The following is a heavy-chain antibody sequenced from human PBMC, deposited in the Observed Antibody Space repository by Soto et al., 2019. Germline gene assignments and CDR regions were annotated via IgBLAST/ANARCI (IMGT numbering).Heavy chain of an antibody. Sequence: PSETLSLTCTVSGGSISSSSYYWGWIRQPPGKGLEWIGSIYYSGSTYYNPSLKSRVTISVDTSKNQFSLKLSSVTAADTAVYYCATQGGAYSSGWYGRYLRSYYYYGMDVWGQGTTVTVSS. CDR2: IYYSGST. CDR1: GGSISSSSYY. CDR3: ATQGGAYSSGWYGRYLRSYYYYGMDV. D-gene: IGHD6-19*01. V-gene: IGHV4-39*01. J-gene: IGHJ6*02.